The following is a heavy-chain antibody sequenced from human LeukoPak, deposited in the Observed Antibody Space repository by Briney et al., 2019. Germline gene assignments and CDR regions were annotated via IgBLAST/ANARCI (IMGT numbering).Heavy chain of an antibody. D-gene: IGHD1-26*01. CDR2: IYSGGST. CDR1: GFTVSSNY. Sequence: GGSLRLSCAASGFTVSSNYMSWVRQAPGKGXXXXXVIYSGGSTXXAXSVXGRFTISRDNSKNTLYLQMNSLRAEDTAVYYCASDSGSYYYYYGMDVWGQGTTVTVSS. J-gene: IGHJ6*02. CDR3: ASDSGSYYYYYGMDV. V-gene: IGHV3-53*01.